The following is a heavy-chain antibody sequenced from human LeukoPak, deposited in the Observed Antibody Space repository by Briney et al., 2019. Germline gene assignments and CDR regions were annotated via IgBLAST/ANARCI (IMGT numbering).Heavy chain of an antibody. CDR2: ISAYNGNT. J-gene: IGHJ4*02. CDR3: ARGVDGSGSYYYFDY. D-gene: IGHD3-10*01. V-gene: IGHV1-18*01. CDR1: GYTFTSYG. Sequence: ASVKVSCKASGYTFTSYGISGVRQAPGQGLEGMGWISAYNGNTNYAQKLQGRVTMTTDTSTSTAYMELRSLRSDDTAVYYCARGVDGSGSYYYFDYWGQGTLVTVSS.